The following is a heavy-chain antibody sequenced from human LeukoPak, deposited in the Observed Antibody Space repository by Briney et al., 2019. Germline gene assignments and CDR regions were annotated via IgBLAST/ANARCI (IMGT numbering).Heavy chain of an antibody. Sequence: SETLSLTCTVSGVSISSLYWSWIRQPPGKGLEWMGYIYYSGSTNYNPSLKSRVTISGDTSKNQFSLKLSAVTAADTAGYYCARLGRSRALWFWGEGTLVTVSS. CDR1: GVSISSLY. D-gene: IGHD3-10*01. CDR2: IYYSGST. V-gene: IGHV4-59*01. J-gene: IGHJ4*02. CDR3: ARLGRSRALWF.